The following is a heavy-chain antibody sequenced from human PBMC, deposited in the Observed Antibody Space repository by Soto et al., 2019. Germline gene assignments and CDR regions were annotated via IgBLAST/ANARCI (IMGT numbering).Heavy chain of an antibody. D-gene: IGHD6-25*01. CDR2: IWYDGSNK. CDR3: ARDLVPAGATRYYYYGMDV. CDR1: GFTFSSYG. J-gene: IGHJ6*02. Sequence: GGSLRLSCAASGFTFSSYGMHWVRQAPGKGLEWVAVIWYDGSNKYYADSVKGRFTISRDNSKNTLYLQMNSLRAEDTAVYYCARDLVPAGATRYYYYGMDVWGQGTTVTVSS. V-gene: IGHV3-33*01.